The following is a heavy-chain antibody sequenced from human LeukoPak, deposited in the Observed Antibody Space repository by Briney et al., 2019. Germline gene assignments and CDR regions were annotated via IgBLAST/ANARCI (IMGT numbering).Heavy chain of an antibody. CDR1: GYTFTGYY. V-gene: IGHV3-30-3*01. CDR2: ISYDGSNK. Sequence: SCKASGYTFTGYYMHWVRQAPGKGLEWVAVISYDGSNKYYADSVKGRFTISRDNSKNTLYLQMNSLRAEDTAVYYCARVLPRLTDLTPAADYWGQGTLVTVSS. CDR3: ARVLPRLTDLTPAADY. J-gene: IGHJ4*02. D-gene: IGHD2-2*01.